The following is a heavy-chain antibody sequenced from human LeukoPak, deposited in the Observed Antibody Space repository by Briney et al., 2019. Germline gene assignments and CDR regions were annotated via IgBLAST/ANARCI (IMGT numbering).Heavy chain of an antibody. CDR3: ARNARVRETYYDFWSGYYWDY. D-gene: IGHD3-3*01. J-gene: IGHJ4*02. Sequence: SETLSLTCTVSGGSISSGGYYWSWIRQPPGKGLEWIGYIYHSGSTYYNPSLKSRVTISVDRSKNRFSLKLSSVTAADTAVYYCARNARVRETYYDFWSGYYWDYWGQGTLVTVSS. CDR1: GGSISSGGYY. V-gene: IGHV4-30-2*01. CDR2: IYHSGST.